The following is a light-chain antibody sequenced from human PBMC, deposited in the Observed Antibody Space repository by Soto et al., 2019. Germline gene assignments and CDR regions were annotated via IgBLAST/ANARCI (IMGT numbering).Light chain of an antibody. Sequence: EIVLTQSPGILSLSPGERVTLSCRASQSVNSLFFGWHQQKPGQAPRLVIYGTTNRAAGIPDRFSGSGSGTDFTLTISRLEPEDSAVYYCQQFSSYPLTFGGGTKVDIK. J-gene: IGKJ4*01. CDR1: QSVNSLF. V-gene: IGKV3-20*01. CDR2: GTT. CDR3: QQFSSYPLT.